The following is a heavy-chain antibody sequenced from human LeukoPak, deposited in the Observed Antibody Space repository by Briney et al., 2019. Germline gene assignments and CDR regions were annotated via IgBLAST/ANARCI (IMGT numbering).Heavy chain of an antibody. J-gene: IGHJ4*02. CDR2: ISGSGDKT. Sequence: GGSLSLSCVVSGFTFSRYAMSWVRQAPGQGLEWLSDISGSGDKTYYADSVKGRFTISRDTSKNTVHLQMNSLTAVDTAVYYCAKGVTYGYFFDSWSQGTLVTVSS. CDR3: AKGVTYGYFFDS. V-gene: IGHV3-23*01. CDR1: GFTFSRYA. D-gene: IGHD2-21*02.